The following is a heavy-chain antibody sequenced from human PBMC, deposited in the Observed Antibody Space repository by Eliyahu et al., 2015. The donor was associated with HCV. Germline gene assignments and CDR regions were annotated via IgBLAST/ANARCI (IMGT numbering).Heavy chain of an antibody. V-gene: IGHV4-59*01. Sequence: QVQXQESGPGLXKPSETLSLTCTVSGGSXTPYYWSWIRQPPGKGLEWIGYIHYSGSTNYNPSLKSRVTISIDTSKNQFSLNLTSVTAADTAMXYCAXGGGGIAVTGTGGWFDPWGQGTLVTVSS. J-gene: IGHJ5*02. CDR1: GGSXTPYY. D-gene: IGHD6-19*01. CDR3: AXGGGGIAVTGTGGWFDP. CDR2: IHYSGST.